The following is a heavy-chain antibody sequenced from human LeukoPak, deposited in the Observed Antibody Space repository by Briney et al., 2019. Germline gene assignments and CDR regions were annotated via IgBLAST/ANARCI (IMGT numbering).Heavy chain of an antibody. CDR2: INPDGSEK. Sequence: GGSLRLSCAASGFTFSAYWMTWVRQAPGKGLEWVANINPDGSEKHYVDSVKGRFTISRDNSKNTLFLQINSLRVDDTAIYYCASPYINGPPFDHWGQGTLVTVSS. J-gene: IGHJ4*02. CDR1: GFTFSAYW. D-gene: IGHD2-8*01. V-gene: IGHV3-7*01. CDR3: ASPYINGPPFDH.